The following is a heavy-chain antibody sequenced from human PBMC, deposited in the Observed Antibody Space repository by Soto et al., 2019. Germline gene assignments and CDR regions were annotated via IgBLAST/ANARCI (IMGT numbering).Heavy chain of an antibody. D-gene: IGHD5-18*01. CDR3: ARGYGGGYSGRFDF. Sequence: QVQLQESGPGLVKPSETLSLTCTVSGGSISTYYWSWIRQPPGKGLEWIANVFHSGDTNYNPSLKSRVSISVDTSNNQFSLELSSVTAADTAVYYCARGYGGGYSGRFDFWGQGTLVTVSS. CDR1: GGSISTYY. CDR2: VFHSGDT. J-gene: IGHJ4*02. V-gene: IGHV4-59*01.